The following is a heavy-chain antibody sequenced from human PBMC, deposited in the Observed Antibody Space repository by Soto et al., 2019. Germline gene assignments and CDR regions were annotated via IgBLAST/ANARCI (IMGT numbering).Heavy chain of an antibody. CDR1: GFAFDTYA. D-gene: IGHD5-12*01. J-gene: IGHJ3*01. CDR2: NSGSVTTT. CDR3: AKERGYTGYIRDGFDA. V-gene: IGHV3-23*01. Sequence: EVQLLESGGGLVQPGGSLRLSCAASGFAFDTYAMSWIRQAPGKGLEWVSTNSGSVTTTYYADSVQGRFTISRDNSKNTLYLQMNSLRAEDSAVYYCAKERGYTGYIRDGFDAWCQGTMVTVSS.